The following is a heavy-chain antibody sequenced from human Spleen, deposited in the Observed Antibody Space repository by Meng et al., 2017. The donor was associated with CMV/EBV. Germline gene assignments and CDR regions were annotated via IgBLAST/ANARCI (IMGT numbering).Heavy chain of an antibody. V-gene: IGHV3-30-3*01. D-gene: IGHD1-1*01. CDR1: GFTVSSNY. CDR2: ISYDGSNK. Sequence: GGSLRLSCAASGFTVSSNYMSWVRQAPGKGLEWVAVISYDGSNKYYADSVKGRFTISRDNSKNTLYLQMNSLRAEDTAVYYCASGNYFDYWGQGTLVTVSS. J-gene: IGHJ4*02. CDR3: ASGNYFDY.